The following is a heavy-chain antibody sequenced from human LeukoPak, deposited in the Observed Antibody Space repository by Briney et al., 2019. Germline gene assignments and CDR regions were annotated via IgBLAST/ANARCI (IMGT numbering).Heavy chain of an antibody. V-gene: IGHV4-34*01. D-gene: IGHD3-22*01. CDR1: GGSFSGYY. CDR2: INHSGST. J-gene: IGHJ5*02. Sequence: PSETLSLTCAVYGGSFSGYYWSWIRQPPGKGLEWIGEINHSGSTNYNPSLKSRVTISVDTSKNQFSLKLSSVTAADTAVYYCARGKIKYYYDSSGYYYAGWFDPWRQGTLVTVSS. CDR3: ARGKIKYYYDSSGYYYAGWFDP.